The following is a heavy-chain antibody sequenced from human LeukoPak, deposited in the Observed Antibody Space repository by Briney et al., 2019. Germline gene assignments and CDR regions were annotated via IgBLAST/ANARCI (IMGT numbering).Heavy chain of an antibody. Sequence: GGSLRLSCAASGLTFSSYSMNWVRQAPGKGLEWVSYISSSSSTIYYADSVKGRFTISRDNAKNSLYLQVNILRAEDSAVYYCARAGYYFVVPAAIDYWGQGTLVTVSS. CDR3: ARAGYYFVVPAAIDY. V-gene: IGHV3-48*01. CDR2: ISSSSSTI. CDR1: GLTFSSYS. J-gene: IGHJ4*02. D-gene: IGHD2-2*01.